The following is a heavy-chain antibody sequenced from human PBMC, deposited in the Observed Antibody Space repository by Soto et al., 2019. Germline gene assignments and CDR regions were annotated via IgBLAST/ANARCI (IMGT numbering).Heavy chain of an antibody. D-gene: IGHD1-20*01. CDR2: ISPGDSDT. CDR3: VRSAYNIYSYHGMDV. J-gene: IGHJ6*02. CDR1: GYIFTNYW. Sequence: PGESLKISCKGSGYIFTNYWIGWVRQMPGKGLEWMGIISPGDSDTRYSPSFQGQVTISADKSISTAYLQWSSLKASDTAMYHCVRSAYNIYSYHGMDVWGQGTTVTVSS. V-gene: IGHV5-51*01.